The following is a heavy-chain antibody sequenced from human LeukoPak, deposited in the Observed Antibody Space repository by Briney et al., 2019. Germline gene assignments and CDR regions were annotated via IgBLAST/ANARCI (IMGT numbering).Heavy chain of an antibody. V-gene: IGHV1-2*02. CDR1: GYTFTGYY. CDR2: VNANSDGR. J-gene: IGHJ4*02. D-gene: IGHD3-16*01. Sequence: ASVTVSCKASGYTFTGYYMFSVRHGPGPALELLGWVNANSDGRDYAQKFRGRVIRTKDTSISTAYMELSRLRSDDPAVYYCARLRLWTISVQGWHYFDYWGQGTLVTVSS. CDR3: ARLRLWTISVQGWHYFDY.